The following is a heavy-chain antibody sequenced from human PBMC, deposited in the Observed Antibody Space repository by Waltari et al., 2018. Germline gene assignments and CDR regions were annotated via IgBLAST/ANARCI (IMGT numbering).Heavy chain of an antibody. V-gene: IGHV3-53*04. CDR2: IYSGGST. CDR3: ARGLEDFWSGYYYFDY. Sequence: EVQLVESGGGLVQPGGSLRLSCAASGFTVSSNYMSWVRQAPGKGLEWVSVIYSGGSTYYADSVKGRFTISRHNSKNTLYLQMNSLRAEDTAVYYCARGLEDFWSGYYYFDYWGQGTLVTVSS. J-gene: IGHJ4*02. CDR1: GFTVSSNY. D-gene: IGHD3-3*01.